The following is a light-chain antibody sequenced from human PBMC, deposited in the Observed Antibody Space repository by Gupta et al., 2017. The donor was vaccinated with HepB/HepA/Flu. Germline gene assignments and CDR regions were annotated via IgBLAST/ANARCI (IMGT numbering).Light chain of an antibody. Sequence: EIVLTQSPGSLSLSPGERVTLSCKASQSVSSDHLAWYQQKTGQAPRLLSYGAFNRASGIPDFFSGGGYPXDFTLTXSRREYEDFAVYYKQQDCSSFTFGXGTKVDIK. V-gene: IGKV3-20*01. CDR3: QQDCSSFT. J-gene: IGKJ3*01. CDR2: GAF. CDR1: QSVSSDH.